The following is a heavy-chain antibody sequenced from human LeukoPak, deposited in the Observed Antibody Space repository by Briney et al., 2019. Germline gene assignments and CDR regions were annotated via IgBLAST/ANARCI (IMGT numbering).Heavy chain of an antibody. D-gene: IGHD2-2*01. V-gene: IGHV3-30*02. Sequence: PGGSLRLSCAASGFTFSSSGVHWVRQAPGKGLEWVAFIRYDASNKYYADSVKGRFTISRDNSKNTLYLQMNSLRAEDTAVYYCAKWGYCSSTSCLGAFEYWGQGTLVTVSS. J-gene: IGHJ4*02. CDR2: IRYDASNK. CDR3: AKWGYCSSTSCLGAFEY. CDR1: GFTFSSSG.